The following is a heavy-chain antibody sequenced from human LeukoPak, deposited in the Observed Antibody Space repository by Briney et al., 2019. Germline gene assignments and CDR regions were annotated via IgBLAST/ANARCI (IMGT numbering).Heavy chain of an antibody. Sequence: AASVKVSCKASGGTFSSYAISWVRQAPGQGLEWMGRIIPILGIANYAQKFQGRVTITADKSTSTAYMELSSLRSEDTAVYYCARESAQLEDFDYWGQGTLVTVSS. CDR1: GGTFSSYA. D-gene: IGHD1-1*01. J-gene: IGHJ4*02. V-gene: IGHV1-69*04. CDR3: ARESAQLEDFDY. CDR2: IIPILGIA.